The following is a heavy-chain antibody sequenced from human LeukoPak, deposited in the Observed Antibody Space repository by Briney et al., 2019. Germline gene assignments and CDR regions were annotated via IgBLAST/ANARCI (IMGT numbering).Heavy chain of an antibody. CDR1: GYIFTGYY. CDR3: ARKGNAFDT. J-gene: IGHJ3*02. Sequence: ASVKVSCKASGYIFTGYYMHWVRQAPGQGLEWMGWINPNSGDTNFAQNFQGRVTMTRDTSISTAYMELSRLTSDDTAVYYCARKGNAFDTWGQGTMVTVSS. CDR2: INPNSGDT. V-gene: IGHV1-2*02.